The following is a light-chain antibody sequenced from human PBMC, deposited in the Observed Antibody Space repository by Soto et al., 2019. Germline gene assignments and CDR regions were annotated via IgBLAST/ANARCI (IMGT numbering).Light chain of an antibody. CDR3: SSYTSSSTL. V-gene: IGLV2-14*01. Sequence: QSVLTQPASVSGSPGQSITISCTGTSSDISIYNYVSWYQQHPGKAPKLIIYEVSNRPSGISNRFSGAKSGNTASLTISGLQVEDEADYYCSSYTSSSTLFGTGTKVTVL. CDR2: EVS. CDR1: SSDISIYNY. J-gene: IGLJ1*01.